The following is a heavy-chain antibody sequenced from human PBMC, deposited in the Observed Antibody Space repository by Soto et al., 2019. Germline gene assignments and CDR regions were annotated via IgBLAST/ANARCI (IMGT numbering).Heavy chain of an antibody. CDR2: ISYDGSNK. CDR1: GFTFSSYG. D-gene: IGHD3-3*01. J-gene: IGHJ4*02. CDR3: AKDPILGTRYYDFWSGYYFDY. Sequence: QVQLVESGGGVVQPGRSLRLSCAASGFTFSSYGMHWVRQAPGKGLEWVAVISYDGSNKYYADSVKGRFTISRDNSKNTQYLRMNSLRAEDTAVYYCAKDPILGTRYYDFWSGYYFDYWGQGTLVTVSS. V-gene: IGHV3-30*18.